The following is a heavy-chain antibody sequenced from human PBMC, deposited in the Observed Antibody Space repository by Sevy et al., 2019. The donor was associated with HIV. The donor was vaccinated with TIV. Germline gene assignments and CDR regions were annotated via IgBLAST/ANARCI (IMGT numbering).Heavy chain of an antibody. CDR1: GFSFSTYS. V-gene: IGHV3-21*01. CDR2: ITSGSTYT. CDR3: ARSPEFQYQMLYGRQKYNGMDV. D-gene: IGHD2-2*02. Sequence: GGSLRLSCAASGFSFSTYSMNWVRQAPGTGLEWVSSITSGSTYTYYVDSVKGRFSISRDNAKNSVFLQMNSLRAEDTAVYYCARSPEFQYQMLYGRQKYNGMDVWGQRTTVTVSS. J-gene: IGHJ6*02.